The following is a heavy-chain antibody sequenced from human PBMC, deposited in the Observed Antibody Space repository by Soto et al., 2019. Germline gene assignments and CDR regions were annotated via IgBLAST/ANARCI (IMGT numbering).Heavy chain of an antibody. D-gene: IGHD2-15*01. Sequence: EVQLVESGGGLVKPGGSLRLSCAASGFTFSSYSMNWVRQAPGKGLEWVSSISSSSSYIYYADSVKGRFTITRDTAKNSLYLQMNSLRAEYTAVYYCARVGGNTVVTDSGSWGQGTMVTVSP. J-gene: IGHJ5*02. CDR2: ISSSSSYI. CDR1: GFTFSSYS. CDR3: ARVGGNTVVTDSGS. V-gene: IGHV3-21*01.